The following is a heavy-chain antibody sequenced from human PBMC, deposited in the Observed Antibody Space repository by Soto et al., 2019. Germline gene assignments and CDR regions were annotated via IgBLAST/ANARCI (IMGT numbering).Heavy chain of an antibody. Sequence: QVQLQESGPGLVKPSQTLSLTCTVSGGSISSGGYYWSWIRQHPGKGLEWIGYIYYSGSTYYNPSLKRRVTISVDTSKHQFSRKLSSVTAADTAVYYCARRHRAAGTGWFDPWGQGTLVTVSS. J-gene: IGHJ5*02. D-gene: IGHD6-13*01. CDR2: IYYSGST. CDR1: GGSISSGGYY. V-gene: IGHV4-31*03. CDR3: ARRHRAAGTGWFDP.